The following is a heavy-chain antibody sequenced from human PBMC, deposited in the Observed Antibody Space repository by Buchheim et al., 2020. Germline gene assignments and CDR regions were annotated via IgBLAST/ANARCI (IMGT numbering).Heavy chain of an antibody. D-gene: IGHD3-10*01. Sequence: QVQLQESGPGLVKPSETLPLTCAVNGGSFSGYYWSWIRQSPGKGLEWIGDINHTGSTNSSPSLRSRVTISVDTSKNQFSLNLSSVIAADMAVYYCARRGYYHGSGSFDYWGQGTL. J-gene: IGHJ4*02. CDR1: GGSFSGYY. V-gene: IGHV4-34*01. CDR2: INHTGST. CDR3: ARRGYYHGSGSFDY.